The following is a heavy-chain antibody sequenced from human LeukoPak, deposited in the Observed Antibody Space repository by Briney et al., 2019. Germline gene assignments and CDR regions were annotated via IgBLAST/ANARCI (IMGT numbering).Heavy chain of an antibody. Sequence: SEALSLTCTVSGGSISSGDYYWSWIRQPPGKGLECIAYMYYSGSTYYNPSFKRPVNMSADTSKDQLSLKLSSVTAAHTAVYYCAKPYYYDSRIDPWGQGILVTVSS. CDR3: AKPYYYDSRIDP. CDR2: MYYSGST. CDR1: GGSISSGDYY. D-gene: IGHD3-22*01. J-gene: IGHJ5*02. V-gene: IGHV4-30-4*01.